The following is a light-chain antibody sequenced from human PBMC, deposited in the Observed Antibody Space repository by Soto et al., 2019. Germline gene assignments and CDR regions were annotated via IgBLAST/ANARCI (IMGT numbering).Light chain of an antibody. V-gene: IGLV1-44*01. Sequence: QSVLTQPPSLSGTPGQSVTISCSGSSSNIEGNTVHWYQHLPGTAPKLLIYIDHNRPSGIPDRFSGCKSGTSASLAISGLQYADEADYYCATWDDDLNAAVFGGGTQLTVL. CDR3: ATWDDDLNAAV. J-gene: IGLJ7*01. CDR1: SSNIEGNT. CDR2: IDH.